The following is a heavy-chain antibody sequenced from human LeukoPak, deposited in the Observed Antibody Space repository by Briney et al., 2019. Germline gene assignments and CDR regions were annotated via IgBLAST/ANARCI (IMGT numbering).Heavy chain of an antibody. CDR1: GGSFSGYY. J-gene: IGHJ4*02. CDR2: INHSGST. Sequence: SETLSLTCAVYGGSFSGYYWSWIRQPPGKWLEWIGEINHSGSTNYNPSLKSRVTISVDTSKNQFSLKLSSVTAADTAVYYCARDNIVVVAATKAYYFDYWGQGTLVTVSS. D-gene: IGHD2-15*01. V-gene: IGHV4-34*01. CDR3: ARDNIVVVAATKAYYFDY.